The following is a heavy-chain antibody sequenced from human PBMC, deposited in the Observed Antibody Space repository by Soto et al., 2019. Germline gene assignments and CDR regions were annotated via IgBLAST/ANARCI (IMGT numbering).Heavy chain of an antibody. CDR2: IYYSGST. CDR1: GGSISSSSYY. D-gene: IGHD3-10*01. V-gene: IGHV4-39*01. Sequence: QLQLQESGPGLVKPSETLSLTCTVSGGSISSSSYYWGWIRQPPGKGLEWIGSIYYSGSTYYNPSLKSRVTISVDTSKNQFSLKLSSVTAADTAVYYCARRPSYGSGSHFYYYYMDVWGKGTTVTVSS. CDR3: ARRPSYGSGSHFYYYYMDV. J-gene: IGHJ6*03.